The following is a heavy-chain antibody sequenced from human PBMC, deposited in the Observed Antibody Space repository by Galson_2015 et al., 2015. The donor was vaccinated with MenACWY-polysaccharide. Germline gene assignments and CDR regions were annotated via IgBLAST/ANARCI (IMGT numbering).Heavy chain of an antibody. CDR3: ARLTGPYSYYFYYMDV. CDR1: GYDFTTYW. Sequence: QSGAEVKKPGEFLKISCKGSGYDFTTYWIAWVRQMPGKGLEWMGIIYPGDSDSTYSPSFQGQVTFSVDKSITTAYLQWASLKASDTAIYYCARLTGPYSYYFYYMDVW. V-gene: IGHV5-51*01. D-gene: IGHD3-9*01. J-gene: IGHJ6*03. CDR2: IYPGDSDS.